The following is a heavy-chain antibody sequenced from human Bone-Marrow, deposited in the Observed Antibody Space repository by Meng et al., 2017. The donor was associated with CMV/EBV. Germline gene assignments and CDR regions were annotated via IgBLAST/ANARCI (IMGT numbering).Heavy chain of an antibody. CDR2: ISSSSSYI. CDR3: GREGGVFWSGYYRGHGGYFQH. V-gene: IGHV3-21*04. CDR1: GFTFSSYS. D-gene: IGHD3-3*01. Sequence: GESLKISCAASGFTFSSYSMNWVRQAPGKGLEWVSSISSSSSYIYYADSVKGRFTISRDNAKNSLYLQMNSLRAEDTAVYNCGREGGVFWSGYYRGHGGYFQHWGQGTLVTVSS. J-gene: IGHJ1*01.